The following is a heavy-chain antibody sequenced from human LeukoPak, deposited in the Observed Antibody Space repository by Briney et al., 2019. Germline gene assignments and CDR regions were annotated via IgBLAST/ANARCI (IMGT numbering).Heavy chain of an antibody. J-gene: IGHJ4*02. V-gene: IGHV3-30*03. CDR1: GFTFSSYG. CDR3: ARGWALLSYFDY. Sequence: PGGSLRLSCAASGFTFSSYGMHWVRQAPGKGLEWVAVTSYDGSNKYYADSVKGRFTISRDNSKNTLYLQMNSLRAEDTAVYYCARGWALLSYFDYWGQGTLVTVSS. D-gene: IGHD2/OR15-2a*01. CDR2: TSYDGSNK.